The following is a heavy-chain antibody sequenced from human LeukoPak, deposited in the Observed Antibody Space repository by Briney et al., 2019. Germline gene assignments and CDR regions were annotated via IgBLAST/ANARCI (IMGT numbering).Heavy chain of an antibody. CDR3: AREEYSGSYYFDY. J-gene: IGHJ4*02. V-gene: IGHV3-21*01. CDR1: GFTFSGYS. D-gene: IGHD1-26*01. Sequence: PGGSLRLSCAASGFTFSGYSMNWVRQAPGKGLEWVSSISSSSSYIYYAASVKGRFTISRDNAKNSLCLQMNSLRAEDTAVYYCAREEYSGSYYFDYWGQGTLVTVSS. CDR2: ISSSSSYI.